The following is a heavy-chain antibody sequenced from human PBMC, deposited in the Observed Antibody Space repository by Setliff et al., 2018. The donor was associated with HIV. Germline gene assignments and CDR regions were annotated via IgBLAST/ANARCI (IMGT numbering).Heavy chain of an antibody. CDR3: VRVTGYGWFDP. J-gene: IGHJ5*02. Sequence: GGSLRLSCEASGFTFDDYGMNWVRQAPGKGLEWVSGINWNGRSTGDADFVKGRFTISRDNAKNSPYLQMNSLGAEDTALYYCVRVTGYGWFDPWGQGTLVTVSS. D-gene: IGHD2-15*01. CDR1: GFTFDDYG. CDR2: INWNGRST. V-gene: IGHV3-20*04.